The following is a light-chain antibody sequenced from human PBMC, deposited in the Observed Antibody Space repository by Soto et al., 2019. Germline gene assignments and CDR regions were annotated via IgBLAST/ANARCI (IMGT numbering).Light chain of an antibody. J-gene: IGLJ2*01. V-gene: IGLV1-40*01. CDR2: GNS. Sequence: QSVLTQPPSVSGAPGQRVTISCTGSSSNIGAGYDVYWYQQLPGTAPKLLIYGNSKRPSGVPDRFSGSKSGTSASLAITGLQAEDEADYYCQSYDSSLSGHVVFGGGTKLTVL. CDR3: QSYDSSLSGHVV. CDR1: SSNIGAGYD.